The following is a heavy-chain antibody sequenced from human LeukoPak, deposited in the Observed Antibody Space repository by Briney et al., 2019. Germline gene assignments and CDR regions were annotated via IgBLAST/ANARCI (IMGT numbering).Heavy chain of an antibody. Sequence: GGSLRLSCAASGFTFSNYAMHWVRQAPGKGLEWMAVISYDGSDTYYADSVKGRFTISRDNSKNTLYLRMNSLKADDTAVYYCARDHTSGWLRGLDYWGQGTLVTVSS. J-gene: IGHJ4*02. CDR2: ISYDGSDT. D-gene: IGHD6-19*01. V-gene: IGHV3-30-3*01. CDR3: ARDHTSGWLRGLDY. CDR1: GFTFSNYA.